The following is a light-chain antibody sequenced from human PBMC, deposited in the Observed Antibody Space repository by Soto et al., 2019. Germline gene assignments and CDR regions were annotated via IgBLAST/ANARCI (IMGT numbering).Light chain of an antibody. CDR2: EVT. J-gene: IGLJ2*01. Sequence: QSALTQPASMSGSPGQSITISCTGTGSDIGGSNFVSWYQLHPGKAPQLLIYEVTNRPSGVSYRFSGSKSDNTASLTISGLQAEDEADYYCSSYATGSVVFGGGTKLTVL. CDR1: GSDIGGSNF. CDR3: SSYATGSVV. V-gene: IGLV2-14*01.